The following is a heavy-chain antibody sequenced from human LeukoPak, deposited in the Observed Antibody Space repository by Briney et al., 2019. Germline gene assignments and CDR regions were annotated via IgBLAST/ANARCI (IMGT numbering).Heavy chain of an antibody. CDR1: GGTFSSYA. Sequence: SVKVSCKASGGTFSSYAISWVRQAPGQGLEWMGGIIPIFGTANYAQKFQGRVTITADGSTSTAYMELSSLRSEDTAVYYCAMAEGYCSSTSCSTADAFDIWGQGTMVTVSS. J-gene: IGHJ3*02. CDR2: IIPIFGTA. CDR3: AMAEGYCSSTSCSTADAFDI. V-gene: IGHV1-69*13. D-gene: IGHD2-2*02.